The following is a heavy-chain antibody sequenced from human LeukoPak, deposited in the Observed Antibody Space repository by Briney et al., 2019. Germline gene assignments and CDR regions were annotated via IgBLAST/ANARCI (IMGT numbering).Heavy chain of an antibody. CDR2: ISYDGSNK. J-gene: IGHJ4*02. CDR3: ARAKPYKCRITIFCPSPSGPHDY. D-gene: IGHD3-3*01. V-gene: IGHV3-30*04. Sequence: PGGSLRLSCAASGFTFSSYAMHWVRQAPGKGLEWVAVISYDGSNKYYADSVKGRFTISRDNSKNTLYLQMNSLRAEDTAVYYCARAKPYKCRITIFCPSPSGPHDYWGQGTLVTVSS. CDR1: GFTFSSYA.